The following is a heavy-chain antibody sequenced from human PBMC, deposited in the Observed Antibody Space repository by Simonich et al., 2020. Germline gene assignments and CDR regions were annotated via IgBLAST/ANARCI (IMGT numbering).Heavy chain of an antibody. CDR1: GYTFTGYY. Sequence: QVQLVQSGAEVKKPGASVKVSCKASGYTFTGYYMHWVRQAPGQGLEWRGWINPNSGGTNYAQKLQGRVTMTRDTSISTAYMELSRLRSDDTAVYYCARGPRWTGDDAFDIWGQGTMVTVSS. J-gene: IGHJ3*02. D-gene: IGHD7-27*01. CDR2: INPNSGGT. V-gene: IGHV1-2*02. CDR3: ARGPRWTGDDAFDI.